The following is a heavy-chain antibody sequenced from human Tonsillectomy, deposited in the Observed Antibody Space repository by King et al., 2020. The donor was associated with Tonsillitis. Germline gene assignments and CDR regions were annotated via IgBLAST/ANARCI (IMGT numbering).Heavy chain of an antibody. CDR3: ARAGGGVFDY. Sequence: VQLVESGGGLVQPGGSLRLSCAASGFTFSSYWMSWVRQAPGKGLEGVANIKQDGSEKYYVDSVKGRLPISRDNAKNSLYLQMNSLRAEDTAVYYCARAGGGVFDYWGQGTLVTVSS. D-gene: IGHD3-16*01. J-gene: IGHJ4*02. V-gene: IGHV3-7*01. CDR2: IKQDGSEK. CDR1: GFTFSSYW.